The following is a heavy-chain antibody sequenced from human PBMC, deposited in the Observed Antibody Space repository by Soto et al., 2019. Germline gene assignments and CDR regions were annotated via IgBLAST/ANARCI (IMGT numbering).Heavy chain of an antibody. Sequence: QITLKESGATLVKPTQTLTLTCTFSGFSLSTSGVGVGWIRQPPGKALEWLALIYWDDNKRYSPSLKSRLTITTDPPKNHVVLTMNNRDPVDTATYYCAHTDQGVWGSYRRHGYFDYWGQGTLVTVSS. CDR2: IYWDDNK. CDR1: GFSLSTSGVG. J-gene: IGHJ4*02. V-gene: IGHV2-5*02. D-gene: IGHD3-16*02. CDR3: AHTDQGVWGSYRRHGYFDY.